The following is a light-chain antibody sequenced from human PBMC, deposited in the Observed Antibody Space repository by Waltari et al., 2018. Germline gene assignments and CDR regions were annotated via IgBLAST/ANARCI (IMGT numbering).Light chain of an antibody. J-gene: IGLJ7*01. CDR2: GDT. CDR3: QVWDSRSGYDV. Sequence: SYELIQPRSVSVSPGQTATITCVVDNFEIKSVQWYRQSPPQAPVRVIYGDTERPSGIPERLSGSNSGNTATLTIAGVEAGDEADYYCQVWDSRSGYDVFGGGTRLTVL. V-gene: IGLV3-21*02. CDR1: NFEIKS.